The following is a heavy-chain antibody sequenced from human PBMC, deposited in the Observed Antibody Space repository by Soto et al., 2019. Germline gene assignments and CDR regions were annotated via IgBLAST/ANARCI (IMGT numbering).Heavy chain of an antibody. V-gene: IGHV4-39*01. CDR1: GDSISSSNSK. CDR2: VYYSGST. J-gene: IGHJ4*02. CDR3: ARHRGPTGPNY. D-gene: IGHD3-10*01. Sequence: SDTRSLTCPFSGDSISSSNSKWGWIRQPPGKGLEWIGSVYYSGSTYYNPSLKSRVTISIDASKNQFSLNLNSVTATDTAVYYCARHRGPTGPNYWGQGTLVTVS.